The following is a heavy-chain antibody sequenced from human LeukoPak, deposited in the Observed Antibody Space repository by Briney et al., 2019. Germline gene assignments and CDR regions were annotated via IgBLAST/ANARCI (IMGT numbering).Heavy chain of an antibody. CDR2: IRYDGSNK. V-gene: IGHV3-30*02. Sequence: PGGSLRLSCAASGFTFSSYGMQWVRQAPGKGLEWVAFIRYDGSNKYYADSVKGRFTISRDNSKNTLHPQMNSLRAEDTAVYYCAKDRTYSSAWPYYFDYWGQGTLVTVSS. D-gene: IGHD6-19*01. CDR1: GFTFSSYG. J-gene: IGHJ4*02. CDR3: AKDRTYSSAWPYYFDY.